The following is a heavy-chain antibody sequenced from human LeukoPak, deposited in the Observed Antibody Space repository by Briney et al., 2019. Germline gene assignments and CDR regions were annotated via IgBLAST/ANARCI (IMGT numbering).Heavy chain of an antibody. J-gene: IGHJ4*02. D-gene: IGHD6-19*01. CDR2: IYYSGST. CDR3: ARGSLRVAGTLDS. V-gene: IGHV4-59*01. Sequence: SETLSLTCTVSGGSISGYYWSWIRQPPGKGLEWIAYIYYSGSTNYNPSLKSRVTISVYTSNNQFSLKLSSVTAADTAVYYCARGSLRVAGTLDSWGQGTLVTVSS. CDR1: GGSISGYY.